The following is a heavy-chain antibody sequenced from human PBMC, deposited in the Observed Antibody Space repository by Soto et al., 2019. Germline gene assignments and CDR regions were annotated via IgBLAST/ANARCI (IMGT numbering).Heavy chain of an antibody. CDR2: ISSSSSTI. V-gene: IGHV3-48*02. D-gene: IGHD3-16*01. CDR3: ARVFFFFKQKEVCDVCTVSAFLLNRSSDL. J-gene: IGHJ2*01. Sequence: KGLEWVSYISSSSSTIYYADSVKGRVTIARDNAKYSLYLQMNSLRDEDTAVYYCARVFFFFKQKEVCDVCTVSAFLLNRSSDL.